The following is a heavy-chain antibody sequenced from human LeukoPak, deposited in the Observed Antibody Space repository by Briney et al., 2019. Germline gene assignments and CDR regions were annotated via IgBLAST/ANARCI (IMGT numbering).Heavy chain of an antibody. CDR2: ISSSSSYM. D-gene: IGHD6-13*01. J-gene: IGHJ4*02. V-gene: IGHV3-21*01. CDR1: GFTFSSYS. CDR3: ARDVMSSWYFDY. Sequence: GGSLRPSCAASGFTFSSYSMNWVRQAPGKGLEWVSSISSSSSYMYYADSMKGRFTISRDNAKNSLYLQMNSLRAEDTAVYYCARDVMSSWYFDYWGQGTLVTVSS.